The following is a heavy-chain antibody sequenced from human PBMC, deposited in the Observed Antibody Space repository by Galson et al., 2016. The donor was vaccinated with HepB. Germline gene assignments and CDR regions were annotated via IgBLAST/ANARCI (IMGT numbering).Heavy chain of an antibody. CDR1: GFIFNNYA. Sequence: SLRLSCAASGFIFNNYAMSWVRQAPGKGLEWVSLISGSGGSTYYADSVKGRFTISRDKSKNTLFLQMNSLRAEDTAVYYCATGGGSGSYTYFEYWGQGTLVTVSA. J-gene: IGHJ4*02. CDR2: ISGSGGST. D-gene: IGHD3-10*01. V-gene: IGHV3-23*01. CDR3: ATGGGSGSYTYFEY.